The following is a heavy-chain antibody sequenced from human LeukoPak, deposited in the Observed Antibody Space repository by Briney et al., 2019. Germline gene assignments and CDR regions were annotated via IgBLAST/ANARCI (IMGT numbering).Heavy chain of an antibody. CDR1: GGSISSYY. V-gene: IGHV4-59*12. CDR2: IYYSGST. CDR3: ARDNPPGSYDY. Sequence: PSETLSHTCTVSGGSISSYYWSWIRQPPGKGLEWIGYIYYSGSTNYNPSLKSRVTISVDTSKNQFSLKLSSVTAADTAVYYCARDNPPGSYDYWGQGTLVTVSS. D-gene: IGHD1-1*01. J-gene: IGHJ4*02.